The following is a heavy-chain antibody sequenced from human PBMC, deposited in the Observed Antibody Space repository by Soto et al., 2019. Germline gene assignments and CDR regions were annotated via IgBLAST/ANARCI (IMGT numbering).Heavy chain of an antibody. CDR2: IIPIFGTA. CDR1: GGTFSSYA. Sequence: QVQLVQSGAEVKKPGSSVKVSCKASGGTFSSYAISWVRQAPGQGLEWMGGIIPIFGTANYAQKFQGRVTITADESTSTAYMERSSLRSEDTAVYYCAREPKDSSSWYGWFDPWGQGTMVTVSS. D-gene: IGHD6-13*01. CDR3: AREPKDSSSWYGWFDP. J-gene: IGHJ5*02. V-gene: IGHV1-69*01.